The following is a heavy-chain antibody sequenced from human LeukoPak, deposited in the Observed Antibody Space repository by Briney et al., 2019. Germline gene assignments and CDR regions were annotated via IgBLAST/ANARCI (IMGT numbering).Heavy chain of an antibody. V-gene: IGHV4-39*07. D-gene: IGHD2-2*01. CDR3: ARVGVPLYYYYYMDV. CDR2: IYYSGST. J-gene: IGHJ6*03. Sequence: PSETLSLTCTVSGGSISSSSYYWGWIRQPPGKGLEWIGSIYYSGSTYYNSSLKSRVTISVDTSKNQFSLKLTSVAAADTAVYYCARVGVPLYYYYYMDVWGKGTTVTVSS. CDR1: GGSISSSSYY.